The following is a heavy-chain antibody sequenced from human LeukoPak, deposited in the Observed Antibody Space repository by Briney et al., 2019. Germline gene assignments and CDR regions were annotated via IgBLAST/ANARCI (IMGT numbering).Heavy chain of an antibody. D-gene: IGHD2/OR15-2a*01. CDR3: ARGQMNSRIFDY. V-gene: IGHV1-69*13. CDR1: GGTFSSYA. Sequence: ASVKVSCKASGGTFSSYAISWVRQAPGQGLEWMGGIIPIFGTANYAQKFQGRVTITADESTSTAYMDLSSLRSEDTAVYYCARGQMNSRIFDYWGQGTLVTVSS. J-gene: IGHJ4*02. CDR2: IIPIFGTA.